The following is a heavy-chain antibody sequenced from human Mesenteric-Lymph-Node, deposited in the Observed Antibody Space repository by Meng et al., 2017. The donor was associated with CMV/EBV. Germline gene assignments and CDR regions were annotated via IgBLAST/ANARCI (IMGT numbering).Heavy chain of an antibody. D-gene: IGHD2-2*01. Sequence: ASVKVSCKASGYTFFTYGISWVRQAPGQGLEWMGWISGYNGNTKYAQKIQGRVTMTADTSTSTAYMELRSLRSDDTAVYYCARDVEYCSSTSCYPLGYSSYHGMDVWGQGTTVTVS. J-gene: IGHJ6*02. CDR1: GYTFFTYG. V-gene: IGHV1-18*01. CDR2: ISGYNGNT. CDR3: ARDVEYCSSTSCYPLGYSSYHGMDV.